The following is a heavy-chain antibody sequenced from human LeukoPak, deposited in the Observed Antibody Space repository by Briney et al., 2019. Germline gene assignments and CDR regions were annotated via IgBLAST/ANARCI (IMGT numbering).Heavy chain of an antibody. Sequence: SETLSLTCAVYGESFSGYYWSWIRQPPGKGLEWIGEINHSGSTNYNPSLKSRVSISVDTSKNQFSLKLSSVTAADTAVYYCARGRYCSSTSCNKRDAFDIWGQGTMVTVSS. V-gene: IGHV4-34*01. CDR3: ARGRYCSSTSCNKRDAFDI. CDR2: INHSGST. D-gene: IGHD2-2*02. J-gene: IGHJ3*02. CDR1: GESFSGYY.